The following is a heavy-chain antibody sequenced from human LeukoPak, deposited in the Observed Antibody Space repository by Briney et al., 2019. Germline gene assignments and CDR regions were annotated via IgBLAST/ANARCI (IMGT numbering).Heavy chain of an antibody. V-gene: IGHV3-23*01. CDR1: GVTFSSYA. CDR2: ISGSGGST. D-gene: IGHD1-26*01. J-gene: IGHJ6*03. Sequence: GGSLRLSCAASGVTFSSYAMSWVRQAPGKGLEWVSAISGSGGSTYYADSVKGRFTISRDNSKNTLYLQMNSLRAEDTAVYYCVKDIQWELTWGGYMDVWGKGTTVTVSS. CDR3: VKDIQWELTWGGYMDV.